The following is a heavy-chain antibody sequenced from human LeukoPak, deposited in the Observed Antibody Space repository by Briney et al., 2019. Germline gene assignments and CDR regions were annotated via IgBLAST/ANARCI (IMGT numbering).Heavy chain of an antibody. D-gene: IGHD1-7*01. CDR1: GGSISSYY. Sequence: SETLSLTCTVSGGSISSYYWSWIRQPPGKGLEWIGYIYYSGSTNYNPSLKSRVTISVDTSKNQFSLKLSSVTAADTAVYYCARDDGVTGTTFWGQGTLVTVSS. CDR2: IYYSGST. J-gene: IGHJ4*02. CDR3: ARDDGVTGTTF. V-gene: IGHV4-59*01.